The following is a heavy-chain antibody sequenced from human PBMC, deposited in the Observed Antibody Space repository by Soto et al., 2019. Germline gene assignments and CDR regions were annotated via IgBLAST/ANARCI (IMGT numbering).Heavy chain of an antibody. CDR1: GGSISSGGYS. V-gene: IGHV4-30-2*01. D-gene: IGHD1-26*01. J-gene: IGHJ4*02. CDR2: IYHSGST. CDR3: ARGLFSGGYYSGGWYYFDS. Sequence: PSETLSLTCAVSGGSISSGGYSWSWIRQPPGKGLEWIGYIYHSGSTYYNPSLKSRVTISVDRSKNQFSLKLSSVTAADTAVYYCARGLFSGGYYSGGWYYFDSWGQGTMVTVSS.